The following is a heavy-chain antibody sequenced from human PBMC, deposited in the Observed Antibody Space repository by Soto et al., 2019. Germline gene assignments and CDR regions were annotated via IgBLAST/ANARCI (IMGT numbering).Heavy chain of an antibody. Sequence: VQLVESGGGVVQPGRSLRLSCAASGFTFSDYAMHWVRQAPGKGLEWVAVVSHDGRNTHYADSVKGRFIISRDSSKNTVSLEMTSLRAEDMAVYYCAKGGRQWLVTSDFNYWGQGALVTVSS. V-gene: IGHV3-30*18. CDR3: AKGGRQWLVTSDFNY. CDR1: GFTFSDYA. D-gene: IGHD6-19*01. J-gene: IGHJ4*02. CDR2: VSHDGRNT.